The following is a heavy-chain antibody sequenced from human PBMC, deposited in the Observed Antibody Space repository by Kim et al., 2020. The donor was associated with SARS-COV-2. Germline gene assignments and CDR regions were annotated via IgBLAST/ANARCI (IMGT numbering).Heavy chain of an antibody. CDR2: ISAYNGNT. CDR3: ARDKAPLSSFLFWSGYYGGYYYYYGMDV. CDR1: GYTFTSYG. J-gene: IGHJ6*02. D-gene: IGHD3-3*01. Sequence: ASVKVSCKSSGYTFTSYGISWVRQAPGQGLEWMGWISAYNGNTNYAQKLQGRVTMTTDTSTSTAYMELRSLRSDDTAVYYCARDKAPLSSFLFWSGYYGGYYYYYGMDVWGQGTTVTVSS. V-gene: IGHV1-18*01.